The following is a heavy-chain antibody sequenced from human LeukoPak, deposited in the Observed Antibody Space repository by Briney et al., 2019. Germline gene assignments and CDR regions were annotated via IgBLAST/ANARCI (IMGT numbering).Heavy chain of an antibody. Sequence: SETLSLTCTVSGGSISSYYWSWIRQPAGKGLEWIGRIYTSGSTNYNPSLKSRVTMSVGTSKNQFSLKLSSATAADTAVYYCARDGGSTNYYYYYMDVWGKGTTVTVSS. CDR3: ARDGGSTNYYYYYMDV. D-gene: IGHD2-2*01. V-gene: IGHV4-4*07. CDR2: IYTSGST. J-gene: IGHJ6*03. CDR1: GGSISSYY.